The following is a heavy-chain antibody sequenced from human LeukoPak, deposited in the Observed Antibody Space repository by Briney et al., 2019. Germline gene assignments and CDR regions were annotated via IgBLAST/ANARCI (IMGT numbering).Heavy chain of an antibody. CDR2: IYYSGIT. J-gene: IGHJ4*02. CDR3: TRRGDLTVGVSY. D-gene: IGHD1-26*01. CDR1: GDSISSSSYY. Sequence: PSETLSLTSTVSGDSISSSSYYWGWIRQPPGKGLEWIGSIYYSGITYYNPSLKSRVTISVDTSKNQFSLKLSAVTAADTAVYYCTRRGDLTVGVSYWGQGTLVTVSS. V-gene: IGHV4-39*07.